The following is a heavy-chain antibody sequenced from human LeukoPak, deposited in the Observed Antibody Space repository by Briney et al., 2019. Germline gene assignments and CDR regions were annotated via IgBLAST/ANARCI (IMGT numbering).Heavy chain of an antibody. CDR1: GYSISSGYY. Sequence: PSETLSLTXTVSGYSISSGYYWGWIRQPPGKGLEWIGSIYHSGGTDYNPSLKSRVTISVDTSKNQFSLKLSSVTAADTAVYYCARLSSGDGVPLDYWGQGTLVTVSS. V-gene: IGHV4-38-2*02. J-gene: IGHJ4*02. CDR3: ARLSSGDGVPLDY. CDR2: IYHSGGT. D-gene: IGHD6-19*01.